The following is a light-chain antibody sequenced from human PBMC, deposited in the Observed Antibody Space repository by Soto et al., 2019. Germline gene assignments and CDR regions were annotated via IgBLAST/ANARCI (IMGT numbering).Light chain of an antibody. J-gene: IGKJ3*01. CDR1: QSVSSY. Sequence: EIVLTQSPATLSLSPGERATLSCRASQSVSSYLAWYQQKPGQAPRLLIYDASNRATGIPARFSGSGSGTDLTLTISSLEPEDFAVYYCQQRSNWPTLFTFGPGTKVDIK. CDR3: QQRSNWPTLFT. V-gene: IGKV3-11*01. CDR2: DAS.